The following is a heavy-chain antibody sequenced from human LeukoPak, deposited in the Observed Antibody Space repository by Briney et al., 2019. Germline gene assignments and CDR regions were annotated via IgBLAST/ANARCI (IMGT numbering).Heavy chain of an antibody. CDR1: GFTFSSYD. V-gene: IGHV3-48*03. CDR2: ISSGASAI. Sequence: GGSLRLSCAASGFTFSSYDMNWVRQAPGKGLEWVSYISSGASAIYYADSVEGRFTISRDNAQGSLYLQMNSLRAEDTAVYYCARENEYSSSSFDYWGQGTLVTVSS. D-gene: IGHD6-6*01. CDR3: ARENEYSSSSFDY. J-gene: IGHJ4*02.